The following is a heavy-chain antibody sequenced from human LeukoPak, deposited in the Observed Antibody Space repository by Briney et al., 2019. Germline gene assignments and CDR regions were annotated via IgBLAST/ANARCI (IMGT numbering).Heavy chain of an antibody. V-gene: IGHV1-69*06. CDR3: ASESLGWFDP. J-gene: IGHJ5*02. Sequence: SVKVSCKASGGTFSSYAISWVRQALGQGLEWMGGIIPIFGTANYAQKFQGRVTITADKSTSTAYMELSSLRSEDTAVYYCASESLGWFDPWGQGTLVTVSS. D-gene: IGHD5-24*01. CDR2: IIPIFGTA. CDR1: GGTFSSYA.